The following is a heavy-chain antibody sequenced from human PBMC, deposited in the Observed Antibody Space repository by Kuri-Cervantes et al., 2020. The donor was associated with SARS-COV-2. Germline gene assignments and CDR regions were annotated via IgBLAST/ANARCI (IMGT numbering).Heavy chain of an antibody. V-gene: IGHV1-18*01. D-gene: IGHD5-18*01. Sequence: APVQVSCKAAGYTFTSYGSSWVRQDPGQGLEWMGWISSYNGKTNYAQKPHGRVTMTTDTSTSTAYMELTILRSDDTAMYYCARKHGYSYGYFDSLGQGTLVTVSS. CDR3: ARKHGYSYGYFDS. CDR2: ISSYNGKT. J-gene: IGHJ4*02. CDR1: GYTFTSYG.